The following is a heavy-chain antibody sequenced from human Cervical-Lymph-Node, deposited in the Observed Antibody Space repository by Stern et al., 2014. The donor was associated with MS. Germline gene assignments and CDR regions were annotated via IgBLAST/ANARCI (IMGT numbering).Heavy chain of an antibody. Sequence: EVQLVESGAEVRKPGQSLTLSCTISGYTLTDYWIAWVRQMPGKGLEWMAASLPGASDTRCSPSFQGHVTISVDTSINTAYLQWSDLRASDTAMYYCARPHSPGWSYYFDFWGQGTLVAVSS. CDR3: ARPHSPGWSYYFDF. V-gene: IGHV5-51*01. CDR2: SLPGASDT. J-gene: IGHJ4*02. D-gene: IGHD6-19*01. CDR1: GYTLTDYW.